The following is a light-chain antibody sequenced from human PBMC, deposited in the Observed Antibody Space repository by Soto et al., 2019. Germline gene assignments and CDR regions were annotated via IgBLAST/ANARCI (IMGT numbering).Light chain of an antibody. CDR3: LQHNSYPYT. J-gene: IGKJ2*01. CDR2: GAS. Sequence: EIVMTQSPATLSVSPGERATLSCRASQSVSGNLAWYQQKPGQAPRLLIYGASTRATGIPARFSGSGSGTEFTLTISSLQSEDFATYYCLQHNSYPYTFGQGTKLEIK. CDR1: QSVSGN. V-gene: IGKV3-15*01.